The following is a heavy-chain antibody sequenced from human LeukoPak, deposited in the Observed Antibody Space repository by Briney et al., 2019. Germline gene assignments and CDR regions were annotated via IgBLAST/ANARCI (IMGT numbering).Heavy chain of an antibody. V-gene: IGHV3-21*01. D-gene: IGHD4-11*01. CDR1: GFTFSSYS. CDR3: AREISTTVTGDY. Sequence: PGGSLRLSCAASGFTFSSYSMNWVRQAPGKGLEWVSSTSSSSYIYYADSVKGRFTISRDNAKNSLYLQMNSLRAEDTAVYYCAREISTTVTGDYWGQGTLVTVSS. J-gene: IGHJ4*02. CDR2: TSSSSYI.